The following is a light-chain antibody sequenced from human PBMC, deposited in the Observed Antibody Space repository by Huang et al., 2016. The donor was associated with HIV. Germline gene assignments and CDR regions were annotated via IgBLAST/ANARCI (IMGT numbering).Light chain of an antibody. Sequence: DIQMTQSPSSLSASVGDRVTITCRASQSISSYLNWYQQKPGKAPKLLIYAASSLQGGVPSRFSGNGSGTDFTLTVSSLQPEDFATYYCQQSYSTPLTFGPGTKVDIK. CDR2: AAS. CDR1: QSISSY. CDR3: QQSYSTPLT. V-gene: IGKV1-39*01. J-gene: IGKJ3*01.